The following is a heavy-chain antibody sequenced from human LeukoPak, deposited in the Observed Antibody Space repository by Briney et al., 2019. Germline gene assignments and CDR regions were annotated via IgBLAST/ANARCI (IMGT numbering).Heavy chain of an antibody. Sequence: GGSLRLSCAASGFTFSTHGMHWVRQAPGKGLEWVAFIRYDGINKYYADSVKGRFTISRDSFKNTLYLQMNSLRAEDTAVYYCASVLGCSGGSCYWGYYMDVWGKGTTVTISS. J-gene: IGHJ6*03. D-gene: IGHD2-15*01. CDR2: IRYDGINK. CDR3: ASVLGCSGGSCYWGYYMDV. V-gene: IGHV3-30*02. CDR1: GFTFSTHG.